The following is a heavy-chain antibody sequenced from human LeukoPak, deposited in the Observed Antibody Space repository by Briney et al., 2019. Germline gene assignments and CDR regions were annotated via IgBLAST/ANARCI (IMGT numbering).Heavy chain of an antibody. J-gene: IGHJ4*02. Sequence: PGGSLRLFCAASGFTFSNYAMSWVRQAPGKGLEWVSSISSSGGSTYYADSVKGRFTISRDSSKNTLFLQMNSLRAEDTAVYYCAKWVERGLAADNRLGYWGQGTLVTVSS. CDR3: AKWVERGLAADNRLGY. CDR1: GFTFSNYA. V-gene: IGHV3-23*01. CDR2: ISSSGGST. D-gene: IGHD3-16*01.